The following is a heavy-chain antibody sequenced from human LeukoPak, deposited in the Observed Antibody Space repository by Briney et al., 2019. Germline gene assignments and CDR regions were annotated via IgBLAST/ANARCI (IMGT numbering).Heavy chain of an antibody. CDR1: GYSFTSYW. D-gene: IGHD2-2*01. CDR2: IDPSDSYT. CDR3: ARIVVVPAAIGGWFDP. Sequence: GESLKISCKGSGYSFTSYWISWVRQMPGKGLEWMGRIDPSDSYTNYSPSFQGHVTISADKSISTAYLQWSSLKASDTAMYYCARIVVVPAAIGGWFDPWGQGTLVTVSS. J-gene: IGHJ5*02. V-gene: IGHV5-10-1*01.